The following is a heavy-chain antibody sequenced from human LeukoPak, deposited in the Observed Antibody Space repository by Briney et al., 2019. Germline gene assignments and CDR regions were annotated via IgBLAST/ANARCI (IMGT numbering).Heavy chain of an antibody. J-gene: IGHJ4*02. CDR2: MFDTVST. CDR3: ATIKRGSTSGYFDF. CDR1: GASTASHY. V-gene: IGHV4-59*11. Sequence: SETLSLTCTVSGASTASHYWTWLRQPPGKELEWIAYMFDTVSTKSNPSLKSRLTLSVDTSKKHLSLRLSSVTAADTAVYYCATIKRGSTSGYFDFWGQGIKVTVSS. D-gene: IGHD5-18*01.